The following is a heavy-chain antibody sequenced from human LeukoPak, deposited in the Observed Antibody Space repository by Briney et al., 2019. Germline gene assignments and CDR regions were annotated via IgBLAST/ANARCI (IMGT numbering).Heavy chain of an antibody. D-gene: IGHD1-26*01. CDR2: ISYDGSNK. CDR1: GFTFSSYG. CDR3: AKDLLGGDSGSYYEVGELGMDV. V-gene: IGHV3-30*18. Sequence: PGGSLRLSCAVSGFTFSSYGMHGVRKAPGKGLEWVAVISYDGSNKYDADSVKGRFTISRDKSKNPLYLQMNSLRVEDTAVYYCAKDLLGGDSGSYYEVGELGMDVWGQGTTVTVSS. J-gene: IGHJ6*02.